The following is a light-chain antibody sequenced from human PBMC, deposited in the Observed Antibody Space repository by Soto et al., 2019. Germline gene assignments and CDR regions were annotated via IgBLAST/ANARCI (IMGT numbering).Light chain of an antibody. CDR3: QQYGSSLS. V-gene: IGKV3-20*01. CDR2: VAS. CDR1: QSVSSSY. J-gene: IGKJ3*01. Sequence: EIVLTQSPGTLSLSPGERATLSCRASQSVSSSYLAWYQQKPGQDPRLLIYVASSRATGIPDSFSGSGSGKDFTLTISRQEPEHFPVYYLQQYGSSLSFGPGTKVDIK.